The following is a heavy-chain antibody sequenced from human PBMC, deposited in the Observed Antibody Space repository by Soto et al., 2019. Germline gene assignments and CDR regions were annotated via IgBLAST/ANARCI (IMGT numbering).Heavy chain of an antibody. CDR2: ISNDGRGK. V-gene: IGHV3-30*04. D-gene: IGHD2-15*01. J-gene: IGHJ4*02. CDR1: GFTFTTYA. CDR3: ARDQCFGGGRSCYYFDF. Sequence: GGSLRLSCAASGFTFTTYAIHWVRQAPGKGLEWVAVISNDGRGKYYADSVKGRFTISRDNAKNTLYLQMNSLRSDDTAVYYCARDQCFGGGRSCYYFDFWGQGTLVTVSS.